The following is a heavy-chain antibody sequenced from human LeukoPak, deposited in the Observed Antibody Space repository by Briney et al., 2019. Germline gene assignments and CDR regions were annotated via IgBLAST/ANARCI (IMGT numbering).Heavy chain of an antibody. Sequence: GGSLRLSCAASGFTFSSYAMSWVRQAAGKGLEWVSAISGSGGSTYYADSVKGRFTISRDNSKNTLYLQMNSLRAEDTAVYYCAKFFGRSFTPYYFDYWGQGTLVTVSS. CDR1: GFTFSSYA. J-gene: IGHJ4*02. V-gene: IGHV3-23*01. CDR3: AKFFGRSFTPYYFDY. CDR2: ISGSGGST. D-gene: IGHD3-10*01.